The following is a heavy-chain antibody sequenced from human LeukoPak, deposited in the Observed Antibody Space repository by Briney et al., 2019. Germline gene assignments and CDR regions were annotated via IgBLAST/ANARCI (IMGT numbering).Heavy chain of an antibody. J-gene: IGHJ6*02. CDR2: IWYDGSNK. CDR1: GFTFNKYW. Sequence: GGSLRLSCAASGFTFNKYWMTWVRQAPGKGLEWVAVIWYDGSNKYYADSVKGRFTISRDNSKNTLYLQMNSLRAEDTAVYYCARGLIQLWSQRYYYYYGMDVWGQGTTVTVSS. CDR3: ARGLIQLWSQRYYYYYGMDV. V-gene: IGHV3-33*07. D-gene: IGHD5-18*01.